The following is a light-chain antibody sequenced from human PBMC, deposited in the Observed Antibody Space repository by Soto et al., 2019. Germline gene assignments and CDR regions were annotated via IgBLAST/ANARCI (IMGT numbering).Light chain of an antibody. CDR3: LQDYNYPRT. V-gene: IGKV1-6*01. CDR1: QDIRTE. J-gene: IGKJ2*01. CDR2: GAS. Sequence: AIQMTQSPSSLSASVGDRVTITCRSSQDIRTELGWYQQRPGKAPNLLIYGASTLQTGVPSRFSGSGSGTDFVLTISSLQPEDVATYFCLQDYNYPRTFGQGTKLQIK.